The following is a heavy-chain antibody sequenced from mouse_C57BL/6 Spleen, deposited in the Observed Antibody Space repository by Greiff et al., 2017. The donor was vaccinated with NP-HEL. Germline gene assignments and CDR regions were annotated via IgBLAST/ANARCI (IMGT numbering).Heavy chain of an antibody. CDR3: ARWDSNHVDFDY. V-gene: IGHV1-64*01. CDR2: IHPNSGST. D-gene: IGHD2-5*01. CDR1: GYTFTSYW. Sequence: VQLQQPGAELVKPGASVKLSCKASGYTFTSYWMHWVKQRPGQGLEWIGMIHPNSGSTNYYEKFKSKATLTVDKSSSTAYMQLSSLTSEDSAVYYCARWDSNHVDFDYWGQGTTLTVSS. J-gene: IGHJ2*01.